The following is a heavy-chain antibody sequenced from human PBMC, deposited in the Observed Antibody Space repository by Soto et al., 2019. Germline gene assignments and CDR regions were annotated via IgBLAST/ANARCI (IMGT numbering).Heavy chain of an antibody. CDR3: AREMGTYYYDSSGYRYYYYYGMDV. CDR1: GYTFTSYG. J-gene: IGHJ6*02. CDR2: ISAYNGNT. D-gene: IGHD3-22*01. Sequence: ASVKVSCKASGYTFTSYGISWVRQAPGQGLEWMGRISAYNGNTNYAQKLQGRVTMTTDTSTSTAYMELRSLRSDDTAVYYCAREMGTYYYDSSGYRYYYYYGMDVWGQGTTVTVSS. V-gene: IGHV1-18*01.